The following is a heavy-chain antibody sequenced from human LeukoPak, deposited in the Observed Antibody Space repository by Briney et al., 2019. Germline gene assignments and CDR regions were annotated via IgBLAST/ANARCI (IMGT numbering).Heavy chain of an antibody. CDR1: GYTFISYP. Sequence: ASVKVSCKASGYTFISYPMHWVRQAPGQRLEWMGWIDTGNGNTKYSQKFQDRVTITRDTSANTAYMELSSLRSEDTAVYFCARAPTKYDSSGYAIDYWGQGTLVTVSS. CDR3: ARAPTKYDSSGYAIDY. V-gene: IGHV1-3*04. CDR2: IDTGNGNT. J-gene: IGHJ4*02. D-gene: IGHD3-22*01.